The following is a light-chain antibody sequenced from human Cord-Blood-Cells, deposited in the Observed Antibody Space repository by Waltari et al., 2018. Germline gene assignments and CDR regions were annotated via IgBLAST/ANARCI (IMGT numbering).Light chain of an antibody. V-gene: IGLV3-21*04. CDR3: QVWDSSSDHVV. CDR1: NIGSKS. Sequence: SYVLTQPPSVSVAPGKTARITCGGNNIGSKSVHWYQQKPGQAPVLVIYYESDRPSGIPERFSGSNSGNTATLTISRVEAEDEADYYCQVWDSSSDHVVFGGGTKLTVL. CDR2: YES. J-gene: IGLJ2*01.